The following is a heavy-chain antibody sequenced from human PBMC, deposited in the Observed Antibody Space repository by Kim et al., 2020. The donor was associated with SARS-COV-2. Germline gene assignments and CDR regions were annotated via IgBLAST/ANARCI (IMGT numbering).Heavy chain of an antibody. CDR2: IYSGGSST. V-gene: IGHV3-23*03. CDR3: AKDSTAMVRGVMFSGMDV. D-gene: IGHD3-10*01. J-gene: IGHJ6*02. Sequence: WGSLRLSCAASGFTFSSYAMSWVRQAPGKGLEWVSVIYSGGSSTYYADSVKGRFTISRDNSKNTLYLQMNSLRAEDTAVYYCAKDSTAMVRGVMFSGMDVWGQGTTVTVSS. CDR1: GFTFSSYA.